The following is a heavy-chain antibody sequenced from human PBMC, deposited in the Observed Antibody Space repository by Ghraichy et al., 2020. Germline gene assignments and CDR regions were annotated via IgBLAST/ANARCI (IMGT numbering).Heavy chain of an antibody. D-gene: IGHD4/OR15-4a*01. J-gene: IGHJ6*03. CDR2: IYVSGST. Sequence: SLNISCTVSGDSINRDSYYWNWVRQPAGERPEWIGRIYVSGSTDSNPSLSRRIIMSLDTSENQFSLVLTSVTAADTAIYFCARGWGTMDYYMDVWGRGTTVTVSS. V-gene: IGHV4-61*02. CDR3: ARGWGTMDYYMDV. CDR1: GDSINRDSYY.